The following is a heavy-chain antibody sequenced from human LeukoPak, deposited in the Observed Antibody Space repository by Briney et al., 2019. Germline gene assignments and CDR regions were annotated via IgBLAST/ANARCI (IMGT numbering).Heavy chain of an antibody. Sequence: AAVKVSCKASGYTFTSYDSNWVRQATGQGLEWMGWTNPNSGNTGYAQKFQGRVTMTRNTSISTAYMELSSLRSEDTAVYYCAPSTIFGVNAFDYWGQGTLVTVSS. CDR1: GYTFTSYD. CDR3: APSTIFGVNAFDY. D-gene: IGHD3-3*01. V-gene: IGHV1-8*01. J-gene: IGHJ4*02. CDR2: TNPNSGNT.